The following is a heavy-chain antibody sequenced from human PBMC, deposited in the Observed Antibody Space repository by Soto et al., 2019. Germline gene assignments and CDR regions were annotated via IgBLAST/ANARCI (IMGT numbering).Heavy chain of an antibody. CDR2: IYYSGST. J-gene: IGHJ6*02. V-gene: IGHV4-39*01. Sequence: SENLSLTCTFSGGSISSSSYYWGWIRQTPGKGLEWIGSIYYSGSTYYNPSLKSRVTISVDTSKNQLSLKLSSVTAADTAVYYCARPVGGYSYGYFSYYGRDVWGQGATVT. CDR3: ARPVGGYSYGYFSYYGRDV. CDR1: GGSISSSSYY. D-gene: IGHD5-18*01.